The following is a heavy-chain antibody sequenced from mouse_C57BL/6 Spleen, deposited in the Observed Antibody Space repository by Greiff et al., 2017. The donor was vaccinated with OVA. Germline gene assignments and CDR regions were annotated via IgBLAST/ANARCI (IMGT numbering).Heavy chain of an antibody. J-gene: IGHJ3*01. CDR2: ISYDGSN. Sequence: EVHLVESGPGLVKPSQSLSLTCSVTGYSITSGYYWNWIRQFPGNKLEWMGYISYDGSNNYNPSLKNRISITRDTSKNQFFLKLNSVTTEDTATYYCARVEGYDYDVFAYWGQGTLVTVSA. CDR3: ARVEGYDYDVFAY. V-gene: IGHV3-6*01. D-gene: IGHD2-4*01. CDR1: GYSITSGYY.